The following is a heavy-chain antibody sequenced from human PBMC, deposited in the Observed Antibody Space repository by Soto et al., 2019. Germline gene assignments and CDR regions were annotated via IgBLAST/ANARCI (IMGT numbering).Heavy chain of an antibody. CDR3: ARDRLIYSTEGGGDETDFDY. Sequence: GGSLRLSCAASGFTFSSYSMNWVRQAPGKGLEWVSSISSSSSYIYYADSVKGRFTISRDNAKNSLYLQMNSLRAEDTAVYYCARDRLIYSTEGGGDETDFDYWGQGTLVTVSS. CDR1: GFTFSSYS. D-gene: IGHD4-4*01. V-gene: IGHV3-21*01. CDR2: ISSSSSYI. J-gene: IGHJ4*02.